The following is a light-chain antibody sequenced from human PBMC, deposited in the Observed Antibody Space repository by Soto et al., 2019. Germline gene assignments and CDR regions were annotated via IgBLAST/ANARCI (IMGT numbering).Light chain of an antibody. CDR3: QHYDHLPIT. CDR1: QDITNY. J-gene: IGKJ5*01. Sequence: DIQMTQSPSSLSASVGDRVTITCQASQDITNYLNWYQQKTGKAPRLLLYDASSLETGVPSRFSGSGSGTDFTFNISSLQTEDIATYYCQHYDHLPITFGQGTRLEIK. V-gene: IGKV1-33*01. CDR2: DAS.